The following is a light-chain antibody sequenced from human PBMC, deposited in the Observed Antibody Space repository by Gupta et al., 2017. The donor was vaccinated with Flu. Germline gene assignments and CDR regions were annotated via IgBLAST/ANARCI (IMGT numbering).Light chain of an antibody. V-gene: IGLV4-69*01. CDR2: LNSDGSH. Sequence: QLVLTQSPSASASLGASVKLTCTLSSGHSSFAIAWHQLQPEKGPRFLMKLNSDGSHTKGDGIPVRFSGSSSGAERYLTISSLQSEDEADYYCQTWGTGTVVFGGGTKLTVL. CDR3: QTWGTGTVV. J-gene: IGLJ2*01. CDR1: SGHSSFA.